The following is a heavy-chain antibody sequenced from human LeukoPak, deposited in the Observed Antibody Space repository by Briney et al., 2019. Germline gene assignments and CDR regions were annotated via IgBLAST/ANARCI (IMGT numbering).Heavy chain of an antibody. J-gene: IGHJ3*02. D-gene: IGHD3-22*01. CDR3: AVYDSSGYYYASVYDAFDI. Sequence: ASVKVSCKASGYTFTGYYMHWVRQAPGQGLEWMGWINPNSGGTNYAQKFQGRVTMTRDTSISTAYMELSRLRSDDTAVYYCAVYDSSGYYYASVYDAFDIWGQGTMVTVSS. CDR2: INPNSGGT. CDR1: GYTFTGYY. V-gene: IGHV1-2*02.